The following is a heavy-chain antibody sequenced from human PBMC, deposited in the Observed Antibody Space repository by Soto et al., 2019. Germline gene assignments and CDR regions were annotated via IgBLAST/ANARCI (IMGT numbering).Heavy chain of an antibody. CDR2: IIPIFGTA. CDR3: ARAQGMGSSWYYYYYGMDV. D-gene: IGHD6-13*01. CDR1: GGTFSSYA. Sequence: EASVKVSCKASGGTFSSYAISWVRQAPGQGLEWMGGIIPIFGTANYAQKFQGRVTITADESTSTAYMELSSLRSEDTAVYYCARAQGMGSSWYYYYYGMDVWGQGTTVTVSS. J-gene: IGHJ6*02. V-gene: IGHV1-69*13.